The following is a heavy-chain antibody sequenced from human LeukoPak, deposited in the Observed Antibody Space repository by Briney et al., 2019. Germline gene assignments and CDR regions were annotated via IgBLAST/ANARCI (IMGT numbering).Heavy chain of an antibody. CDR2: ISAYNGNT. D-gene: IGHD6-13*01. Sequence: GASVKVSCKASGYTFTSYGISWVRQAPGQGLEWMGWISAYNGNTNYAQKLQGRVTMTTDTSTSTAYMELGSLRSDDTAVYYCARVSPKGSIAAAGTGYFDYWGQGTLVTVSS. V-gene: IGHV1-18*01. CDR1: GYTFTSYG. J-gene: IGHJ4*02. CDR3: ARVSPKGSIAAAGTGYFDY.